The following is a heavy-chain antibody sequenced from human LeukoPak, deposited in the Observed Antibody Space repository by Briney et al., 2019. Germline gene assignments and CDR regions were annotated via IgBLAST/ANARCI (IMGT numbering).Heavy chain of an antibody. J-gene: IGHJ4*02. Sequence: PGGSLRLSCAASGFTFNSYATHWVRQAPGEGLEWMAVISNDGNNRYYADSVKGRFTISRDNAKNSLYLQMNSLRADDTADYYCARGDYGGKSGIDYWGQGTLVTVSS. D-gene: IGHD4-23*01. V-gene: IGHV3-30-3*01. CDR3: ARGDYGGKSGIDY. CDR2: ISNDGNNR. CDR1: GFTFNSYA.